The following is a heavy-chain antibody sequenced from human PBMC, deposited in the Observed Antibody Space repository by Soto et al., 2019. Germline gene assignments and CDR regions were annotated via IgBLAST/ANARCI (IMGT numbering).Heavy chain of an antibody. J-gene: IGHJ4*02. CDR2: IYYTGIT. CDR3: AREDQTTDSFDY. CDR1: GGSITSSDKY. Sequence: SETLSLTCTVSGGSITSSDKYWNWIRQPPGKGLEWIGYIYYTGITSYNPSLKSRLSISPDTSKNQFSLKLTSVTAADTAVYFCAREDQTTDSFDYWGQGALVTVSS. V-gene: IGHV4-30-4*01. D-gene: IGHD4-4*01.